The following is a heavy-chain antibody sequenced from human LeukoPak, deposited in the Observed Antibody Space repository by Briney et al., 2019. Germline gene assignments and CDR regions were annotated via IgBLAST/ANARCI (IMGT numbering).Heavy chain of an antibody. V-gene: IGHV4-34*01. CDR2: INHSGST. CDR1: GGSFSNYY. D-gene: IGHD1-26*01. Sequence: SETLSLTCAVYGGSFSNYYYSWIRQPPGKGLEWIGEINHSGSTNYNPSLKSRVTMSVDTSKNQFSLNLSSVTAADAAVYYCARGVGWPHTMTYYYYCMDVWGKGTPVTVSS. CDR3: ARGVGWPHTMTYYYYCMDV. J-gene: IGHJ6*03.